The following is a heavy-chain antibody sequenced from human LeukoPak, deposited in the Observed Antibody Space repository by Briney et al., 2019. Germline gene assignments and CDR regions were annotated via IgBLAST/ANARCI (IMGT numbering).Heavy chain of an antibody. CDR2: TSGSGGST. J-gene: IGHJ4*02. CDR3: AREDIVANGVDY. D-gene: IGHD5-12*01. Sequence: GGSLRLSCAASGFTFSSYAMSWVRQAPGKGLEWVSATSGSGGSTYYADSVKGRFTISRDNAKNSLYLQMNSLRAEDTAVYYCAREDIVANGVDYWGQGTLVTVSS. V-gene: IGHV3-23*01. CDR1: GFTFSSYA.